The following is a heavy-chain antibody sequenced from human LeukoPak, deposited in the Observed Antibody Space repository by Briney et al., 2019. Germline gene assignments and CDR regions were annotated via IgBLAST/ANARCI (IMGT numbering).Heavy chain of an antibody. CDR1: GYIFSTFP. Sequence: ASVKVSCKASGYIFSTFPINWVRQAPGQGLEWMGWINTNTGSPTYAQGLTGRFVFSLDTSVSTAFLQINSLKTEDTALYYCVRVPVSKPWFDPWGQGTLVTVSS. CDR2: INTNTGSP. D-gene: IGHD2-2*01. V-gene: IGHV7-4-1*02. J-gene: IGHJ5*02. CDR3: VRVPVSKPWFDP.